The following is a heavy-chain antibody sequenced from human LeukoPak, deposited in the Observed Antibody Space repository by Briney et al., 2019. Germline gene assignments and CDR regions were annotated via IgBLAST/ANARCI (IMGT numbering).Heavy chain of an antibody. D-gene: IGHD6-13*01. J-gene: IGHJ4*02. Sequence: PGRSLRLSCAASGFTFSTYAINWVRQAPGKGLEWVAVISYDGGNKYYTDSVKGRFTISRDNSMDTLYLQMNSLRAEDTAVYYCARGGSSSTWFYYFDYWGQGTLVSVSS. V-gene: IGHV3-30-3*01. CDR2: ISYDGGNK. CDR3: ARGGSSSTWFYYFDY. CDR1: GFTFSTYA.